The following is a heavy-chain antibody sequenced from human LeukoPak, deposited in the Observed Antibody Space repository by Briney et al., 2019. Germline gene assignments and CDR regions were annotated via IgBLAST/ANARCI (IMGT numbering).Heavy chain of an antibody. CDR3: AGLGMTSYFDY. CDR1: GFTFSSYG. CDR2: ISYDGSNK. V-gene: IGHV3-30*03. Sequence: GGSLRLSCAASGFTFSSYGMHWVRQAPGKGLEWVAVISYDGSNKYYADSVKGRFTISRDNSKNTLYLQMNSLRAEDTAVYYCAGLGMTSYFDYWGQGTLVTVSS. D-gene: IGHD3-16*01. J-gene: IGHJ4*02.